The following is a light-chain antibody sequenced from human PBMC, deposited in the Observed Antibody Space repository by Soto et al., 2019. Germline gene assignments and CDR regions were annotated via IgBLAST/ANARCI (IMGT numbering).Light chain of an antibody. V-gene: IGKV3-11*01. CDR1: QSVSSY. CDR2: DVS. CDR3: QQRSNWPRT. Sequence: IVWTQSPATLSLSPGERATLSCRASQSVSSYLDWYQQKPGQAPRLLIYDVSNRATGIPARFSGSGSGTDFTLTISSLQPEDFAVYYCQQRSNWPRTFGQRTKVAIK. J-gene: IGKJ1*01.